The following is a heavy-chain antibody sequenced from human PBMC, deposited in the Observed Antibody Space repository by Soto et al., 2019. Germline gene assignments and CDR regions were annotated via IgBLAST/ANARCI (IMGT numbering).Heavy chain of an antibody. CDR2: INHSGST. CDR3: ARTLRPYCSGGSCYYQFDP. D-gene: IGHD2-15*01. Sequence: TSETLSLTCAVYGGSFSGYYWSWIRQPPGKGLEWIGEINHSGSTNYNPSLKSRVTMSVDTSKNQFSLKLSSVTAADTAVYYCARTLRPYCSGGSCYYQFDPWGQGTLVTVSS. CDR1: GGSFSGYY. V-gene: IGHV4-34*01. J-gene: IGHJ5*02.